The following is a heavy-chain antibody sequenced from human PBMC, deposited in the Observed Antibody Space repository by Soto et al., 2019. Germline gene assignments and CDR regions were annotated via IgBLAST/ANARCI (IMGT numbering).Heavy chain of an antibody. D-gene: IGHD5-12*01. J-gene: IGHJ4*02. CDR1: GYTLTELS. Sequence: QVQLVQSGAEVKKPGASVKVSCKVSGYTLTELSMHWVRQAPGKGLEWMGGFGPEDGETNYAQKFQGRVTMTEDTSKDTAYRGLSSLRAEDTAVYCCATSAGYGGYVYDYWGQGTLVTVSS. CDR3: ATSAGYGGYVYDY. CDR2: FGPEDGET. V-gene: IGHV1-24*01.